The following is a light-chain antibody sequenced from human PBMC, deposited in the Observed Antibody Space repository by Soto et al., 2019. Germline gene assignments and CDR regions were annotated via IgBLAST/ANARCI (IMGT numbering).Light chain of an antibody. Sequence: QSVLTQPPSVSGTPGQRVTITCSGSSSNIGTNYVYWYQQLPGTAPKLLIYRTNQRPSGVPDRFSGSKSGTSASLVISGLRSEDEADYYCTAWDDGLSGPLDVFGTGTKLTVL. V-gene: IGLV1-47*01. CDR2: RTN. CDR1: SSNIGTNY. CDR3: TAWDDGLSGPLDV. J-gene: IGLJ1*01.